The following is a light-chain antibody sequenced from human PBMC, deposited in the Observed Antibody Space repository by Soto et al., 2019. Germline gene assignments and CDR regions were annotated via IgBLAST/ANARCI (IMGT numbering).Light chain of an antibody. CDR2: DAS. Sequence: DIQMTQSPSTLSASLGDRVTITCRASQSISSWLAWYQQKPGEAPKLLIYDASSWESGVPSRFSGSGSGTEFTLTISSLQPDDFATYYCQQYNSYLYTFGQGTKLEIK. V-gene: IGKV1-5*01. CDR3: QQYNSYLYT. J-gene: IGKJ2*01. CDR1: QSISSW.